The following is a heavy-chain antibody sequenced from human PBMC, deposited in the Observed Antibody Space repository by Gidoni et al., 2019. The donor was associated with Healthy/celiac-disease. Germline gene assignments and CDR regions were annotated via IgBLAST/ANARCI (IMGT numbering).Heavy chain of an antibody. V-gene: IGHV4-30-4*01. CDR3: ARVPYYYGSGSSWPYYFDY. J-gene: IGHJ4*02. CDR2: IYYSGST. D-gene: IGHD3-10*01. Sequence: QVQLQESGPGLVKPSQTLSLTCTVSGGPISRGDYYWSWIRQPPGKGLEWIGYIYYSGSTYYNPSLKSRVTISVDTSKNQFSLKLSSVTAADTAVYYCARVPYYYGSGSSWPYYFDYWGQGTLVTVSS. CDR1: GGPISRGDYY.